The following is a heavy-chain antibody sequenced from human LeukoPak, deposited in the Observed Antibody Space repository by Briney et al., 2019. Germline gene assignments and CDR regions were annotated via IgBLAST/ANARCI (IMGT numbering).Heavy chain of an antibody. CDR1: GGSISSSSYY. Sequence: SETLSLTCTVSGGSISSSSYYWGWIRQPPGKGLEWIGSIYYSGSTYYNPSLKSRVTISVDTSKNQFSLKLSSVTAADTAVYYCARGFWSAVAGLEVSLNWFDPWGQGTLVTVSS. D-gene: IGHD6-19*01. CDR3: ARGFWSAVAGLEVSLNWFDP. V-gene: IGHV4-39*07. J-gene: IGHJ5*02. CDR2: IYYSGST.